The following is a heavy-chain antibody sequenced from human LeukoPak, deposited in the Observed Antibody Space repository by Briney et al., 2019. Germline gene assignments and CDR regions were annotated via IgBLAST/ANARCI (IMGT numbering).Heavy chain of an antibody. D-gene: IGHD3-22*01. V-gene: IGHV4-39*01. CDR2: IYYSGST. Sequence: SETLSLTCTVSDGSISSSSYYWGWIRQPPGKGLEWIGSIYYSGSTYYNPSLKSRVTISVDTSKNQFSLKLSSVTAADTAEYYCARLDYYDSSGYYYPRAPDNNDYCGQGTLVTVSS. J-gene: IGHJ4*02. CDR1: DGSISSSSYY. CDR3: ARLDYYDSSGYYYPRAPDNNDY.